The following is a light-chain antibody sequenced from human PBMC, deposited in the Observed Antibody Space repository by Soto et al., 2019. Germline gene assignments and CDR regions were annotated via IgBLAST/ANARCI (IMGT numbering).Light chain of an antibody. V-gene: IGKV3-11*01. CDR3: QQRSNWPT. CDR2: DAS. CDR1: QSVSSD. Sequence: EIVLTQSPATLSLSPGERATRSCRASQSVSSDLAWYQQKPGQAPRLLIYDASNRATGIPARFSGSGSGTDFTLTISSLEPEDFAVYYCQQRSNWPTFGPGTKVDIK. J-gene: IGKJ3*01.